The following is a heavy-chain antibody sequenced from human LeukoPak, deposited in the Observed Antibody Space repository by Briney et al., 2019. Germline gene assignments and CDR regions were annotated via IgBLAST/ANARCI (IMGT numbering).Heavy chain of an antibody. CDR3: AKSGGYGLIDY. CDR1: GASISGSGYY. D-gene: IGHD1-26*01. J-gene: IGHJ4*02. V-gene: IGHV4-39*01. CDR2: IYYSGST. Sequence: SETLSLTCAVSGASISGSGYYWGWIRQPPVKGLEWIGNIYYSGSTYYNASLRSRVTISIDTSKNQFSLRLNSVTAADTAMYYCAKSGGYGLIDYWGQGTLVTVSS.